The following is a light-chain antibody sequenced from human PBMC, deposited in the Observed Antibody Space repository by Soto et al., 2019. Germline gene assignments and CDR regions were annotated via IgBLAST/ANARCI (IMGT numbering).Light chain of an antibody. CDR2: AAS. Sequence: DIQMTQSPSSLSASVGDRVTITCRASQGISNYLAWYQQKPGKVPKLLIYAASTLQSGVPSRFSGSGFGTDFTLTISSLQPEDVATYYCQKYNSAPWTFGQGTKVETK. CDR1: QGISNY. J-gene: IGKJ1*01. CDR3: QKYNSAPWT. V-gene: IGKV1-27*01.